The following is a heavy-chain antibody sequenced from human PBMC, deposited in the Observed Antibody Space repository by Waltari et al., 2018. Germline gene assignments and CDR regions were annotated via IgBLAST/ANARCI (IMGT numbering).Heavy chain of an antibody. CDR3: ARGHGWEDLVAGDYYYGMDV. Sequence: QLHLQQWGAGLLRPSETLSLTCGVDGGSFTGHYWSWIRQTPGKGLEWIGEVNQSGHTNYNPSLTSRVTISVDTSKSQFFLTLISVTAADTAVYYCARGHGWEDLVAGDYYYGMDVWGQGTTVTVSS. CDR2: VNQSGHT. J-gene: IGHJ6*02. CDR1: GGSFTGHY. V-gene: IGHV4-34*01. D-gene: IGHD6-19*01.